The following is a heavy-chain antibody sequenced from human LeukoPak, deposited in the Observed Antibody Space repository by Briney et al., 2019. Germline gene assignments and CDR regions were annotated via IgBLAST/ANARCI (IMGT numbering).Heavy chain of an antibody. V-gene: IGHV3-49*03. Sequence: GGSLRLSCTASGFTFGDYAMSWFRQAPGKGLEGGGFIRSKAYGCTTEYAASVKGRFTISRDDSKSIAYLQMNSLKTEDTAVYYCTRDKDYDFWSGYYTYYYYYTDVWGKGTTVTVSS. J-gene: IGHJ6*03. CDR3: TRDKDYDFWSGYYTYYYYYTDV. CDR2: IRSKAYGCTT. D-gene: IGHD3-3*01. CDR1: GFTFGDYA.